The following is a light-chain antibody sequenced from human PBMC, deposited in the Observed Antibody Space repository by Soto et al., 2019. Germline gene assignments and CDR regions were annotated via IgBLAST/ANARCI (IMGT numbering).Light chain of an antibody. Sequence: EIVMTHSPATLSVSPWEIATLSCRASQSVSSNLAWYQQKPGLAPRLLIYGASNRATGIPGRFSASGSGTDFTLTITPLEPEDFAVYFCQQYANSPITFGQGTRLEIK. CDR2: GAS. CDR3: QQYANSPIT. V-gene: IGKV3D-15*01. J-gene: IGKJ5*01. CDR1: QSVSSN.